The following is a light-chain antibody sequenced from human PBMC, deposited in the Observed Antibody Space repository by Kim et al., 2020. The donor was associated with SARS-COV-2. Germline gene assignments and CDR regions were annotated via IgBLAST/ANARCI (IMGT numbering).Light chain of an antibody. CDR1: QRISSY. J-gene: IGKJ2*01. CDR2: AAS. CDR3: QQSYSTPPMYT. Sequence: SVGDRVTITCRASQRISSYLNWYQQKPGKAPKLLIYAASSLQSGVPSRFSGSGSGTDFTLTISSLQPEDFATYYCQQSYSTPPMYTFGQGTKLEIK. V-gene: IGKV1-39*01.